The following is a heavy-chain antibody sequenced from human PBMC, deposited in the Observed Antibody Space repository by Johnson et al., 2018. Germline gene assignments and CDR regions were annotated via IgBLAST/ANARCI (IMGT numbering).Heavy chain of an antibody. Sequence: VQLVESGAEVKKPGASVKVSCWASGYTFTSYDITWVRHATGQGLEWMGWIIPLFGTTNYAQKFQGRVTITADDSTSTAYMELSSLRAEDTAVYYCAKGTQGYCRGGSCYIDAFDIWGQGTMVTVSS. J-gene: IGHJ3*02. CDR1: GYTFTSYD. V-gene: IGHV1-69*01. CDR3: AKGTQGYCRGGSCYIDAFDI. CDR2: IIPLFGTT. D-gene: IGHD2-15*01.